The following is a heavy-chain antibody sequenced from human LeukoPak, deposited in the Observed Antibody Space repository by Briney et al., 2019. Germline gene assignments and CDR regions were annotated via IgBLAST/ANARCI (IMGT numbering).Heavy chain of an antibody. CDR2: IIPIFGTA. Sequence: GTSVKVSCKASGGTFSSYAISWVRQAPGQGLEWMGGIIPIFGTANYAQKFQGRVTITADKSTSTAYMELSSLRSEDTAVYYCARDIAARTYYYMDVWGKGTTVTVSS. CDR3: ARDIAARTYYYMDV. J-gene: IGHJ6*03. CDR1: GGTFSSYA. D-gene: IGHD6-6*01. V-gene: IGHV1-69*06.